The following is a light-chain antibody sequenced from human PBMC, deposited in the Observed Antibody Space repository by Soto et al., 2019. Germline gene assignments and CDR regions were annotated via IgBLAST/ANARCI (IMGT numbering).Light chain of an antibody. V-gene: IGLV1-40*01. J-gene: IGLJ2*01. CDR1: SCDVGGDYD. CDR2: GNN. Sequence: QSVLTQPASVSGSPGQSVTISCTGTSCDVGGDYDVYWYQQLPGKAPKLLIYGNNNRPSGVADRFSGSKSGTSASLAITGRQEEEEDDYYCQTSYTSMSAVVFGGGTKLTVL. CDR3: QTSYTSMSAVV.